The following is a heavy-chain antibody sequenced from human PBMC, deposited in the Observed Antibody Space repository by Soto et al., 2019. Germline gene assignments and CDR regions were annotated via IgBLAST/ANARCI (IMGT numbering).Heavy chain of an antibody. CDR3: AKRDLGF. J-gene: IGHJ4*02. CDR2: ISDSGVYT. V-gene: IGHV3-23*01. Sequence: GGSLRLSCAAAGFTVGSYAMSGVRLAPGKGLEWVSSISDSGVYTTYADSVNGRFIISRNNSMNTLYVQMNSLRDEDTAIYYCAKRDLGFWGQGTLVTVSS. CDR1: GFTVGSYA.